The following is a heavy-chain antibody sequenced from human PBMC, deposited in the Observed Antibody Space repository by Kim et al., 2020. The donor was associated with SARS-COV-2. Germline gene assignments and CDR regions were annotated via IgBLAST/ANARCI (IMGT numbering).Heavy chain of an antibody. Sequence: TPSRKSRVTISVDTSKNQFSLKLSSVTAAATAVYYCARDRQQLVRNGMDVWGQGTTVTVSS. J-gene: IGHJ6*02. D-gene: IGHD6-13*01. CDR3: ARDRQQLVRNGMDV. V-gene: IGHV4-31*02.